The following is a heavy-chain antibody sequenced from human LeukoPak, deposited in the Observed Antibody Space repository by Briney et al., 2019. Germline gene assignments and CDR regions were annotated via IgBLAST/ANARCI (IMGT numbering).Heavy chain of an antibody. CDR1: GFTVSSNS. D-gene: IGHD4-17*01. CDR2: IYSGGNT. V-gene: IGHV3-53*01. Sequence: GGSLRLSCTVSGFTVSSNSMSWVRQAPGKGLEWVSFIYSGGNTHYSDPVKGRFTISRENSKNTLYLQMNSLRADDTAVYYCARRAGEYSHPYDYWGQGTLVTVSS. J-gene: IGHJ4*02. CDR3: ARRAGEYSHPYDY.